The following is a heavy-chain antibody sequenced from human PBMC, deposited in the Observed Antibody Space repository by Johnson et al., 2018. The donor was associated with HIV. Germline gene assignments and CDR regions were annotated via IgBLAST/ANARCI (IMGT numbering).Heavy chain of an antibody. CDR2: ISSSGSTI. CDR3: ARDRGYWDAFDI. V-gene: IGHV3-11*04. D-gene: IGHD3-22*01. CDR1: GFTFSDYY. J-gene: IGHJ3*02. Sequence: QEKLVESGGGVVQPGRSLRLSCAASGFTFSDYYMSWIRQAPGKGLEWVSYISSSGSTIYYPDPVRGRFSISRDNTKHSRYLQLNSLRAEDTALYYCARDRGYWDAFDIWGQGTMVTVSS.